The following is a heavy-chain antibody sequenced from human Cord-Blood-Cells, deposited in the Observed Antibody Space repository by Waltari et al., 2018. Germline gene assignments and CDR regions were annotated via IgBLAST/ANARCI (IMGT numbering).Heavy chain of an antibody. CDR1: GGSFSGYY. CDR3: ARGHRNDYCDY. CDR2: INHSGSI. J-gene: IGHJ4*02. Sequence: QVQLQQWGAGLLKPSETLSLTCAVYGGSFSGYYCSWFRQHPGTGLGWMGEINHSGSINCTPSLESRVTISVDTSKNQFALKLSSVLAADAAVYYCARGHRNDYCDYWGQGTLVTVSS. V-gene: IGHV4-34*01.